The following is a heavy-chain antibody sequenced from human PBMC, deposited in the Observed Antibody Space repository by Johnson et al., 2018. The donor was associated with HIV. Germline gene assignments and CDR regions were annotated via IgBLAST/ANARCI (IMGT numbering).Heavy chain of an antibody. Sequence: VQLVESGGGVVQPGRSLRLSCAASGFTFSSYPMHWVRQAPGKGLEWVSGIGSDSITYYADSVKGRFTISRDNTKNTLYLEMNSLRAEDTAVYYCVRAVYSSSSSCAFDMWGQGTMVTVSS. CDR2: IGSDSIT. CDR1: GFTFSSYP. J-gene: IGHJ3*02. CDR3: VRAVYSSSSSCAFDM. D-gene: IGHD6-6*01. V-gene: IGHV3-74*02.